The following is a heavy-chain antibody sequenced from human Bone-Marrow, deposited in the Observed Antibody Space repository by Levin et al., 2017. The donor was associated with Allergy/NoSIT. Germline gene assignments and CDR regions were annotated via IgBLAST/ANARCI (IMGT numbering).Heavy chain of an antibody. CDR3: ATDYGEITAFDY. V-gene: IGHV3-15*01. J-gene: IGHJ4*02. D-gene: IGHD4/OR15-4a*01. Sequence: GESLKISCKVSGITFSNAWMSWVRQAPGKGLEWVGRIKSEGDGGTTDYAATVKDRFTISREDSINTLFLHMDRLRPEDTGVYYCATDYGEITAFDYWGQGTLVTVSS. CDR2: IKSEGDGGTT. CDR1: GITFSNAW.